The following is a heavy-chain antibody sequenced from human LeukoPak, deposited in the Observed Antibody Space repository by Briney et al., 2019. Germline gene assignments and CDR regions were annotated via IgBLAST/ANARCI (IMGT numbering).Heavy chain of an antibody. CDR2: MNPNSGNT. V-gene: IGHV1-8*01. J-gene: IGHJ3*02. Sequence: GASVKVSCKASGYTFTSYDINWVRQATGQGLEWMGWMNPNSGNTGYAQKFQGRVTMTRDTSTSTVYMELSSLRSEDTAVYYCARDSSSSNAFDIWGQGTRVTVSS. D-gene: IGHD6-6*01. CDR3: ARDSSSSNAFDI. CDR1: GYTFTSYD.